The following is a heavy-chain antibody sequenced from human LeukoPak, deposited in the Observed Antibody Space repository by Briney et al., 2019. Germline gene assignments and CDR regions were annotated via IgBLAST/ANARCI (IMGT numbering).Heavy chain of an antibody. Sequence: SETLSLTCAVYGGSFSGYYWSWIRQPPGKGLEWIWEINHSGSTNYNPSLKSRVTISVDTSKNQFSLKLSSVTAAGTAVYYCARGSLGYSYGYNRWGQGTLVTVSS. CDR3: ARGSLGYSYGYNR. J-gene: IGHJ4*02. D-gene: IGHD5-18*01. V-gene: IGHV4-34*01. CDR1: GGSFSGYY. CDR2: INHSGST.